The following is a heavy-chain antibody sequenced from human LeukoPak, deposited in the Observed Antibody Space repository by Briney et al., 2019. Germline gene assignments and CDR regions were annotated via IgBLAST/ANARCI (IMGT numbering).Heavy chain of an antibody. V-gene: IGHV4-39*01. CDR1: GGSISSSSYY. Sequence: SETLSLTCTVSGGSISSSSYYWGWIRQPPGKGLEWIGSIYYSGSTYYNPSLKSRVTIFADTSKNQFSLKLSSVTAADMAVYYCATHRGNYYLDYWGQGTLVTVSS. D-gene: IGHD1-26*01. J-gene: IGHJ4*02. CDR3: ATHRGNYYLDY. CDR2: IYYSGST.